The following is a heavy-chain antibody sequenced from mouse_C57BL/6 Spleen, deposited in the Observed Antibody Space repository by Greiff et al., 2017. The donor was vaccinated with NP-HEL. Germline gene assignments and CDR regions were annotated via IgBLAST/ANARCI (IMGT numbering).Heavy chain of an antibody. CDR2: ISDGGSYT. CDR1: GFTFSSYA. Sequence: DVMLVESGGGLVKPGGSLKLSCAASGFTFSSYAMSWVRQTPEKRLEWVATISDGGSYTYYPDNVKGRFTISRDNAKNNLYLQMSHLKSEDTAMYYCARDMITTKGFAYWGQGTLVTVSA. CDR3: ARDMITTKGFAY. V-gene: IGHV5-4*01. J-gene: IGHJ3*01. D-gene: IGHD2-4*01.